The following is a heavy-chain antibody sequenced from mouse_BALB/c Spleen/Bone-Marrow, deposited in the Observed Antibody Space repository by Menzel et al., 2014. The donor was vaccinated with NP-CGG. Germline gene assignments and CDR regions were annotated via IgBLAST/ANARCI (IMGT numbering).Heavy chain of an antibody. CDR2: IDPANGNT. CDR1: GFNIKDTY. Sequence: VQLQQSGAELVKPGASVKLSCTASGFNIKDTYMHWVKQRPEQGLEWIGRIDPANGNTKYDPKFQGKATITADTSSNTAYLRLSSLTSEDTAVYYCVRWELGRAWFAYWGQGTLVTVSA. V-gene: IGHV14-3*02. J-gene: IGHJ3*01. D-gene: IGHD4-1*01. CDR3: VRWELGRAWFAY.